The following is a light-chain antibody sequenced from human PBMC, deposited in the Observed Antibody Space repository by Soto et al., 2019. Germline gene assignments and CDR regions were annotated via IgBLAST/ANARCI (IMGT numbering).Light chain of an antibody. CDR1: QSVSNN. J-gene: IGKJ1*01. Sequence: ILMTQSPATLSVSPGERATLSCRASQSVSNNLAWYQQKPGQAPRLLIYDASTRATGIPARFTGSGTGTEFTLAISGLQSEDFAVYYWKQYNNWPPWTFGQGTKVEIK. CDR2: DAS. V-gene: IGKV3-15*01. CDR3: KQYNNWPPWT.